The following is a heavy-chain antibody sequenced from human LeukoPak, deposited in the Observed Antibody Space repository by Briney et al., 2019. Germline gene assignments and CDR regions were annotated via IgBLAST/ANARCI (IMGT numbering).Heavy chain of an antibody. CDR2: IWYDGSNK. Sequence: GGSLRLSCAASGFTFSSYWMHWVRQAPGKGLEWVAVIWYDGSNKYYADSVKGRFTISRDNSKNTLYLQMNSLRAEDTAVYYCARECGGDCYYFDYWGQGTLVTVSS. V-gene: IGHV3-33*08. CDR3: ARECGGDCYYFDY. D-gene: IGHD2-21*02. CDR1: GFTFSSYW. J-gene: IGHJ4*02.